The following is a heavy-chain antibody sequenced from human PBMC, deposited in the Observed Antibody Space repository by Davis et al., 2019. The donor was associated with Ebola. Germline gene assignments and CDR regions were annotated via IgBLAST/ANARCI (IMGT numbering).Heavy chain of an antibody. V-gene: IGHV1-18*04. J-gene: IGHJ4*02. CDR1: GYTFTSYY. CDR3: ARSGDIVVVVAAWDFDY. D-gene: IGHD2-15*01. Sequence: ASVKVSCKASGYTFTSYYMHWVRQAPGQGLEWMGWISAYNGNTNYAQKLQGRVTMTTDTSTSTAYMELRSLRSDDTAVYYCARSGDIVVVVAAWDFDYWGQGTLVTVSS. CDR2: ISAYNGNT.